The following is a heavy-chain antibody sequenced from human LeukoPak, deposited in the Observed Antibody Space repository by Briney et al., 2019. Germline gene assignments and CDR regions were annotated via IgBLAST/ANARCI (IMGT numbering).Heavy chain of an antibody. CDR2: MYYSGST. J-gene: IGHJ5*02. D-gene: IGHD2-21*02. V-gene: IGHV4-59*08. CDR1: GGSVSSYY. CDR3: ASELPCGGDCYPSAWYNWFDP. Sequence: SETLSLTCTVSGGSVSSYYWSWIRQSPGKGLEWIGYMYYSGSTNYNPSLKSRVTISVDTSKNQFSLKLSSVTAADTAVYYCASELPCGGDCYPSAWYNWFDPWGQGTLVTVSS.